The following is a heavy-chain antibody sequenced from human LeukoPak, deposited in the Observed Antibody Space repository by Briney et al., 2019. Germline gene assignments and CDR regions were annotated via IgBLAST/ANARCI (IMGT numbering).Heavy chain of an antibody. Sequence: ASVKVSCKVSGYTLTELSMHWVRQAPGKGLEWMGGFDPEDGETIYAQKFQGRVTMTEDTSTDTAYMELSSLRSEDTAAYYCATGRLYCSSTSCPPPFDYWGQGTLVTVSS. CDR2: FDPEDGET. V-gene: IGHV1-24*01. CDR1: GYTLTELS. D-gene: IGHD2-2*01. CDR3: ATGRLYCSSTSCPPPFDY. J-gene: IGHJ4*02.